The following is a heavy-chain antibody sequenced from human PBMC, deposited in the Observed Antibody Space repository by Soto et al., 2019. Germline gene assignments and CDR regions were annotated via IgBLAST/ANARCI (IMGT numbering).Heavy chain of an antibody. Sequence: QVQLQQWGAGLLKPSETLSLTCTVNGGSLTGYYWSWIRQPPGKGLEWIGEVKDGGSTNYSPSLRGRVSISADTAKNHSPLRLNSVTAADTAVYFCARGQEGIVATHWDQGALVTVSS. CDR2: VKDGGST. CDR3: ARGQEGIVATH. D-gene: IGHD5-12*01. J-gene: IGHJ4*02. V-gene: IGHV4-34*01. CDR1: GGSLTGYY.